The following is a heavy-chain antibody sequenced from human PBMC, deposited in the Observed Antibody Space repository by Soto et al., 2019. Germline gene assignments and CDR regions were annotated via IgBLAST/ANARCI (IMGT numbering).Heavy chain of an antibody. V-gene: IGHV1-2*04. CDR3: ARDLKDSSGWYGENNWFDP. Sequence: EASVKVSCKASGYTFTGYYMHWVRQAPGQGLEWMGWINPNSGGTNYAQKFQGWVTMTRDTSISTAYMELSRLRSDDTAVYYFARDLKDSSGWYGENNWFDPWGQGTLVTVSS. J-gene: IGHJ5*02. CDR1: GYTFTGYY. CDR2: INPNSGGT. D-gene: IGHD6-19*01.